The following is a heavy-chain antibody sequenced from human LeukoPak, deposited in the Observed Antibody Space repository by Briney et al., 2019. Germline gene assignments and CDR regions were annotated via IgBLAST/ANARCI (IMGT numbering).Heavy chain of an antibody. CDR1: GFTFGSYA. J-gene: IGHJ4*02. Sequence: GGSLRLSCAASGFTFGSYAMSWVRQAPGKGLEWVSAISDSGGSTYYADSVKGRFTISRDNSKSTLYLQMNSLRAEDTAIYYCAKVTTVVCFDYWGQGTLVTVSS. V-gene: IGHV3-23*01. CDR3: AKVTTVVCFDY. D-gene: IGHD4-23*01. CDR2: ISDSGGST.